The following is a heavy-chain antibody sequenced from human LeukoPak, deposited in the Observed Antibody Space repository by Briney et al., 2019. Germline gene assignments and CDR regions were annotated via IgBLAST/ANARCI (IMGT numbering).Heavy chain of an antibody. J-gene: IGHJ2*01. D-gene: IGHD6-6*01. CDR3: AKRSSSSDWYFDL. V-gene: IGHV4-59*01. CDR2: IYYSGST. Sequence: SETLSLTCTVSGGSISSYYWSWIRQPPGKGLEWIGYIYYSGSTNYNPSLKSRVTISVDTSKNQFSLKLSSVTAADTAVYYGAKRSSSSDWYFDLWGRGTLVTVSS. CDR1: GGSISSYY.